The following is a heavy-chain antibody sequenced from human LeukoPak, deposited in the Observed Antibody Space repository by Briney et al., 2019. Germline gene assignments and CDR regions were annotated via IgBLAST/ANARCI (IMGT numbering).Heavy chain of an antibody. J-gene: IGHJ4*02. CDR3: VRGHGGY. Sequence: SETLSLTCTVSGGSVSSSIYHWFWIRQPPGQGLEWIGFTYNGGSTYSNPSLKSRVTISVDMAKNQSSLKVMSVTAADTAVYYCVRGHGGYWGQGTLVTVSS. V-gene: IGHV4-61*01. CDR1: GGSVSSSIYH. CDR2: TYNGGST.